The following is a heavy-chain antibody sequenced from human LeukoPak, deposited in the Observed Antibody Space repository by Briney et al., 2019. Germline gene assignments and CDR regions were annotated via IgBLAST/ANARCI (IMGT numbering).Heavy chain of an antibody. D-gene: IGHD3-10*01. CDR1: GGSISSGSYY. Sequence: SSETLSLTCTVSGGSISSGSYYWSWIRQPAGKGLEWIGRIYISGSTNYNPSLKSRVTISVDTSKNQFSLKLSSVTAADTAVYYCARGGYYGSGIVYWGQGTLVTVSS. CDR3: ARGGYYGSGIVY. V-gene: IGHV4-61*02. CDR2: IYISGST. J-gene: IGHJ4*02.